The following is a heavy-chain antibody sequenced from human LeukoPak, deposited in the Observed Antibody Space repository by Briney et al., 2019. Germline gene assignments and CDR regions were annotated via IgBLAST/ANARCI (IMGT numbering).Heavy chain of an antibody. V-gene: IGHV4-34*01. CDR2: INHSGST. Sequence: SETLSLTCAVYGGSFSGYYWSWIRQPPGKGLEWIGEINHSGSTNYNPSLKSRVTISVDTSKNQLSLKLSPVTAADTAVYYCARGFTAYFDYWGQGTLVTVSS. D-gene: IGHD3-16*01. CDR1: GGSFSGYY. J-gene: IGHJ4*02. CDR3: ARGFTAYFDY.